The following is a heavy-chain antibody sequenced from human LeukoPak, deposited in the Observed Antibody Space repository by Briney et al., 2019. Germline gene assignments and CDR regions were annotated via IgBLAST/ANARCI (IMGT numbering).Heavy chain of an antibody. J-gene: IGHJ4*02. Sequence: ASEKVSCKASGGTFSSYAISWVRQAPGQGLEWMGGIIPIFGTANYAQKFQGRVTITADESTSIAYMELSSLRSEDTAVYYCARDRGDWQHLVLDYWGQGTLVTVSS. D-gene: IGHD6-13*01. CDR2: IIPIFGTA. V-gene: IGHV1-69*13. CDR3: ARDRGDWQHLVLDY. CDR1: GGTFSSYA.